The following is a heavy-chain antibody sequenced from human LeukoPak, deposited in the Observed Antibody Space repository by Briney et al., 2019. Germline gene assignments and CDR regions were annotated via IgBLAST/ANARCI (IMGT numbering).Heavy chain of an antibody. J-gene: IGHJ4*02. CDR2: IYYSGST. V-gene: IGHV4-59*01. D-gene: IGHD6-13*01. Sequence: SETLSLTCTVSGGSISSYYWSWIRQPPGKGLEWIGYIYYSGSTNYNPSLKSRVTISVDTSKNQFSLKLSSVTAADTAVYYCARVNIAAAGGKGPFDYWGQGTLVTVSS. CDR1: GGSISSYY. CDR3: ARVNIAAAGGKGPFDY.